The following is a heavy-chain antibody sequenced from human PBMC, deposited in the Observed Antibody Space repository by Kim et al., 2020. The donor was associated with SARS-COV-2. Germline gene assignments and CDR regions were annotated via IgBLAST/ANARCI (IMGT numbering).Heavy chain of an antibody. CDR1: GFTFSSYA. V-gene: IGHV3-64D*06. J-gene: IGHJ3*02. Sequence: GGSLRLSCSASGFTFSSYAMHWVRQAPGKGLEYVSAISSNGGSTYYADSVKGRFTISRDNSKNTLYLQMSSLRAEDTAVYYCVKGSVAAAGAFDIWGQGTMVTVSS. D-gene: IGHD6-13*01. CDR2: ISSNGGST. CDR3: VKGSVAAAGAFDI.